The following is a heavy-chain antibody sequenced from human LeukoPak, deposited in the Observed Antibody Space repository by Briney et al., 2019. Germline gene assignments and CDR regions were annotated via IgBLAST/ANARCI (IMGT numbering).Heavy chain of an antibody. CDR2: IKRDGSEK. Sequence: GGSLRLSCAASQFGFSSYWMSWVRQAPGKGLEWVANIKRDGSEKYYVDSVKGRFTISRDNAKNSLYLQMNSLRAEDTAIYYCARPLAVTGAPWGQGTLVTVSS. D-gene: IGHD6-19*01. J-gene: IGHJ5*02. V-gene: IGHV3-7*04. CDR1: QFGFSSYW. CDR3: ARPLAVTGAP.